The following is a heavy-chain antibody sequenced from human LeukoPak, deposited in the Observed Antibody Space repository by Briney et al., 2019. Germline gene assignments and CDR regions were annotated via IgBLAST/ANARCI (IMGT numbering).Heavy chain of an antibody. D-gene: IGHD2-15*01. Sequence: GGSLRLSCAASGFSFSSYWMTWVRQAPGKGLEPVASVKHDGSDKYYVDSVKGRFTIPRDNTKNSLFLQMNSLRVEDTAVYYCARVGYCSGSGCEGRDWFDPWGQGILVTVSS. V-gene: IGHV3-7*04. CDR2: VKHDGSDK. CDR3: ARVGYCSGSGCEGRDWFDP. CDR1: GFSFSSYW. J-gene: IGHJ5*02.